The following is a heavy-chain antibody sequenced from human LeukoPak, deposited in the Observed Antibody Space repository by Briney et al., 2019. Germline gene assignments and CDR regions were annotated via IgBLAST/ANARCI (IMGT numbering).Heavy chain of an antibody. Sequence: SETLSLTCTVSGGSISSYYWSWIRQPAGKGLEWIGRIYTSGSTNYNPSLKSRVTISVDTSKNQFSLKLSSVTAADTAVYYCARHYWTTVTTARFDPWGQGTLVTVSS. CDR1: GGSISSYY. D-gene: IGHD4-17*01. CDR2: IYTSGST. V-gene: IGHV4-4*07. CDR3: ARHYWTTVTTARFDP. J-gene: IGHJ5*02.